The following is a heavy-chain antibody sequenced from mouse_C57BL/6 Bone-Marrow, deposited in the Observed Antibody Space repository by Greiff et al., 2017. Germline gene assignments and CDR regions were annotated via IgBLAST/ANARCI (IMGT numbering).Heavy chain of an antibody. CDR2: ISSGGSYT. CDR3: TRDLDYDGYAMVY. V-gene: IGHV5-6-4*01. CDR1: GFTFSSYT. D-gene: IGHD2-4*01. Sequence: EVKVVESGGGLVKPGGSLKLSCAASGFTFSSYTMSWVRQTPEKRLEWVATISSGGSYTYYPDSVKGRFTITRDNATNTLYLQMSSLKYEDTAMYYCTRDLDYDGYAMVYWGQGTAVTVSS. J-gene: IGHJ4*01.